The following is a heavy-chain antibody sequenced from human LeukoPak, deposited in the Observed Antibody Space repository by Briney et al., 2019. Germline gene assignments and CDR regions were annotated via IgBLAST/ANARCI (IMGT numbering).Heavy chain of an antibody. Sequence: PGGSLRLSCAASGFTFSDYYMSWIRQAPGQGLEWISFISGSGTNTKYADSVKGRFTISRDNAKNSLYLQMNSLRAEDTAVYYCARDSAHIVVVPVVIPPGLDNWFDPWGQGTLVTVSS. D-gene: IGHD2-2*01. CDR3: ARDSAHIVVVPVVIPPGLDNWFDP. V-gene: IGHV3-11*06. J-gene: IGHJ5*02. CDR2: ISGSGTNT. CDR1: GFTFSDYY.